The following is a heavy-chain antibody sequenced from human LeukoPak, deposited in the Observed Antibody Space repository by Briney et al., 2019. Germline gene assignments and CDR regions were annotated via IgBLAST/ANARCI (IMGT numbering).Heavy chain of an antibody. J-gene: IGHJ3*02. D-gene: IGHD3-9*01. V-gene: IGHV3-73*01. Sequence: GGSLRLSCAASGFTFSGSAMHWVRQASGKGLEWVGRITSKPNSYATAYAASVKGRFTISRDDSKNTAYLQMNSLKTEDTAVYYSTILRYFDWLLYPNAFDIWGHGTMVTVSS. CDR1: GFTFSGSA. CDR3: TILRYFDWLLYPNAFDI. CDR2: ITSKPNSYAT.